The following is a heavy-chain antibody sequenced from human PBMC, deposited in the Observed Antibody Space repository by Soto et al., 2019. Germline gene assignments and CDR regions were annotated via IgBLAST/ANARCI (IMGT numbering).Heavy chain of an antibody. CDR1: GIPFSKFG. J-gene: IGHJ4*02. D-gene: IGHD2-15*01. CDR2: ISGSGNTI. V-gene: IGHV3-48*01. Sequence: PGGSLRLSCVVSGIPFSKFGMNWVRQAPGKGLEWISYISGSGNTINYADSVKGRFTISRDNAKNSLYLQMNSLRGEDSAVYFCASHCTAGTCSQALLFASWGQGALVTVSS. CDR3: ASHCTAGTCSQALLFAS.